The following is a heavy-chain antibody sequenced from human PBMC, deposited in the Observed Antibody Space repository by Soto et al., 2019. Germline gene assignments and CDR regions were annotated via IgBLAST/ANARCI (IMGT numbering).Heavy chain of an antibody. CDR3: ARGRLRAAAGPRWFDP. CDR2: INHSGST. J-gene: IGHJ5*02. CDR1: GGSISSGGYY. D-gene: IGHD6-13*01. Sequence: PSETLSLTCTVSGGSISSGGYYWSWIRQHPGKGLEWIGEINHSGSTNYNPSLKSRVTISVDTSKNQFSLKLSSVTAADTAVYYCARGRLRAAAGPRWFDPWGQGTLVTVSS. V-gene: IGHV4-61*08.